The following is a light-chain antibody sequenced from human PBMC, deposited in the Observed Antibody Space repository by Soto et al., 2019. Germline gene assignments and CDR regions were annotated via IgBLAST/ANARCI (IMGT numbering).Light chain of an antibody. CDR2: KAS. CDR3: QQYNGYRWT. J-gene: IGKJ1*01. V-gene: IGKV1-5*03. CDR1: QSISSW. Sequence: DIQMTQSPSTVSASVGDGVTITCRASQSISSWLAWYQQKPGKAPKLLIYKASSLESGVPSRFSGSGSETEFTLTISSLQPDDFATYYCQQYNGYRWTFXQGTKVDI.